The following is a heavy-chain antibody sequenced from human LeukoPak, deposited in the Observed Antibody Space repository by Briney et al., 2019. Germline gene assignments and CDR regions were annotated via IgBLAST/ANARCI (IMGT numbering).Heavy chain of an antibody. D-gene: IGHD2/OR15-2a*01. CDR2: ISSSSSTI. Sequence: GGSLRLSCAASGFTFSSYSMNWVRQAPGKGLEWVSYISSSSSTIYYADSVKGRFTISRDNAKNSLYLQMNSLRAEDTAVYYCAKNIRQLGTYYYYMDVWGKGTTVTVSS. CDR3: AKNIRQLGTYYYYMDV. J-gene: IGHJ6*03. CDR1: GFTFSSYS. V-gene: IGHV3-48*01.